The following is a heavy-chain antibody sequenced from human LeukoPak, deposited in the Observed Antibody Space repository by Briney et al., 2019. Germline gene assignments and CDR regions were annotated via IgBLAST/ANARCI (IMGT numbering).Heavy chain of an antibody. CDR2: IYHGGST. V-gene: IGHV4-38-2*02. Sequence: LETLSLTCTVSGGSISSGYYWGWIRQPPGKGLEWIGSIYHGGSTYYNPSLKSRITMSVDTSKNQFSLKLTSVTAADTAVYYCARVRLWFGDHLDDYWGQGTLVTVSS. J-gene: IGHJ4*02. CDR3: ARVRLWFGDHLDDY. CDR1: GGSISSGYY. D-gene: IGHD3-10*01.